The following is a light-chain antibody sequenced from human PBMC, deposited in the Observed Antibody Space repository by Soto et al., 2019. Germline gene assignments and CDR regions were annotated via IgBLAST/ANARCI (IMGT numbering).Light chain of an antibody. V-gene: IGKV1-39*01. CDR2: GAS. J-gene: IGKJ3*01. CDR1: QDIRNE. CDR3: QQTSAAPFT. Sequence: IQMTQSPSSLSASIGDRVTITCRASQDIRNELNWYQQKPGKAPKLLIFGASSLQSGVPSRFSGSGSRTDFTLTINSLQPEDFATYCCQQTSAAPFTFGPGTKVDIK.